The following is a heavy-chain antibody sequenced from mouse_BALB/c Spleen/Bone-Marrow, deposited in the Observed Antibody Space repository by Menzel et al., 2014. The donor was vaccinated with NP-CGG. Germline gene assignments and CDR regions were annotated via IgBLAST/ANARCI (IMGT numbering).Heavy chain of an antibody. CDR2: ISSGSTVI. D-gene: IGHD4-1*01. Sequence: EVKVVESGGGLVQPGGSRKLSCAASGFTFSSFGMHWVRQAPEKGLEWVAYISSGSTVIFYADTVKGRFTISRDNPKNTLFLQMTSVRSEDTAMYYCARGGNWDDFDVWGAGTTVTVSS. V-gene: IGHV5-17*02. J-gene: IGHJ1*01. CDR1: GFTFSSFG. CDR3: ARGGNWDDFDV.